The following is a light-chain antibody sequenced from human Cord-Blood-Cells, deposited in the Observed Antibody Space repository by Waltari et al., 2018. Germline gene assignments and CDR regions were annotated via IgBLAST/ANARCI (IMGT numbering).Light chain of an antibody. CDR3: QQYYSTPLT. J-gene: IGKJ4*01. CDR2: WAS. CDR1: QSVLYSSNNKNY. Sequence: DIVMTQSPDSLAVSLGERATINCKSSQSVLYSSNNKNYLAWYQQKPGQPPKLPIYWASTRESGVPYRFSGSGSGTDFTLTISSLQAEDVAVYYCQQYYSTPLTFGGGTKVEIK. V-gene: IGKV4-1*01.